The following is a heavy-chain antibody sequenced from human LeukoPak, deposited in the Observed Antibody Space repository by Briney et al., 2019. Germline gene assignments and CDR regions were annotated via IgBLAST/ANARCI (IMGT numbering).Heavy chain of an antibody. D-gene: IGHD2-2*01. CDR1: GFTFSSYA. Sequence: PGGSLRLSCAASGFTFSSYAIHWVRQAPGKGLEWVAVISYDGSNKYYADSVKGRFTISRDNSKNTLYLQMNSLRAEDTAVYYCARDKGYCSSTSCYRTGYYYYGMDVWGKGTTVTVSS. J-gene: IGHJ6*04. V-gene: IGHV3-30*04. CDR3: ARDKGYCSSTSCYRTGYYYYGMDV. CDR2: ISYDGSNK.